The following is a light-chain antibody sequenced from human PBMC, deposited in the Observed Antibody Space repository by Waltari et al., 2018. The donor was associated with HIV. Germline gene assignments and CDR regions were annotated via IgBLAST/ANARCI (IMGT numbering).Light chain of an antibody. CDR2: LGS. V-gene: IGKV2-28*01. J-gene: IGKJ2*03. CDR3: MQALQTSYS. CDR1: QSLLHSNGYNY. Sequence: DIVMTQPPLSLPVTPGEPASISCRSSQSLLHSNGYNYLDWYLQKPGQSPQLLIYLGSNRASGVPDRFSGSGSGTDFTLKISRVEAEDVGVYYCMQALQTSYSFGQGTKLEIK.